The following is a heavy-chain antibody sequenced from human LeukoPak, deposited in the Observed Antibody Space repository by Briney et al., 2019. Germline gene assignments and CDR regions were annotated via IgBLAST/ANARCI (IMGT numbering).Heavy chain of an antibody. CDR2: ISGSGSAM. V-gene: IGHV3-48*02. Sequence: PGGSLRLSCGASGFTLSSNSMNWVGQGPGAGVEWISFISGSGSAMYYADSVKGRFTISRHNAKNSLYPQMNSLRDDGRAVYYCARDPGLDIWGQGTLVTVSS. CDR3: ARDPGLDI. J-gene: IGHJ4*02. CDR1: GFTLSSNS.